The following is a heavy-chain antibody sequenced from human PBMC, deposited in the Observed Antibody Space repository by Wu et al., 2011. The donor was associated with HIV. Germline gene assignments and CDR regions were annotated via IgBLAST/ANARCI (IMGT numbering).Heavy chain of an antibody. Sequence: QVQLVQSGAEVKKPGSSVKVSCKASGGTFSSYAISWVRQAPGQGLEWMGIINPNNGRATYAQKFQGRVTMTRDTSTSTVYMDLSSLRFEDTAVYYCARTYGDYDKFDYWGQGTLVTVSS. CDR2: INPNNGRA. CDR1: GGTFSSYA. J-gene: IGHJ4*02. D-gene: IGHD4-17*01. CDR3: ARTYGDYDKFDY. V-gene: IGHV1-69*04.